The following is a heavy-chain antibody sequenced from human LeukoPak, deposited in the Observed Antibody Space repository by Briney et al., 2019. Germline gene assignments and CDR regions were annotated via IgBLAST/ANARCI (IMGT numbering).Heavy chain of an antibody. V-gene: IGHV4-39*01. CDR3: ARHLSRARGRDY. J-gene: IGHJ4*02. Sequence: PSETLSLTCTVSGGSISSSSYYWGWIRQPPGKGLEWIGSIYYSGSTYYNPSLKSRVTISVDTSKNQFSLKLSSVTAADTAVYYCARHLSRARGRDYWGQGTLVTVSS. D-gene: IGHD3-10*01. CDR1: GGSISSSSYY. CDR2: IYYSGST.